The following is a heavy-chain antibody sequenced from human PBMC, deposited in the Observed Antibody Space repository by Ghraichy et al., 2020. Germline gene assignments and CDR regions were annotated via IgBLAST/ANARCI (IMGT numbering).Heavy chain of an antibody. CDR2: INPSGGST. J-gene: IGHJ6*02. Sequence: ASVKVSCKASGYTFTSYYMHWVRQAPGQGLEWMGIINPSGGSTSYAQKFQGRVTMTRDTSTSTVYMELSSLRSEDTAVYYCARDAPGRFSGSYYHPSYYGMDVWGQGTTVTVSS. CDR1: GYTFTSYY. CDR3: ARDAPGRFSGSYYHPSYYGMDV. D-gene: IGHD3-10*01. V-gene: IGHV1-46*01.